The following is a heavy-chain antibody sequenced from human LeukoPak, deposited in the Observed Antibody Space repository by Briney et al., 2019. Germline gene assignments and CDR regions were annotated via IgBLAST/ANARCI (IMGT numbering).Heavy chain of an antibody. CDR2: IKQDGSEK. Sequence: PGGSLRLFCAASGFTFSNYWMSWVRQAPGKGLEWVANIKQDGSEKYYVDSVKGRFTISRDNAKNSLYLQMNSLRAEDTAVYYCARDDYGGTKYWGQGTLVTVSS. CDR3: ARDDYGGTKY. CDR1: GFTFSNYW. J-gene: IGHJ4*02. D-gene: IGHD4/OR15-4a*01. V-gene: IGHV3-7*01.